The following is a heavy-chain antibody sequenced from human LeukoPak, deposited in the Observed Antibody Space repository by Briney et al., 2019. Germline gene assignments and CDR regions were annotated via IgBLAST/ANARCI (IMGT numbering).Heavy chain of an antibody. CDR2: INPSGGST. CDR1: GYTFTSYY. V-gene: IGHV1-46*01. CDR3: ARDDSGSYYDY. Sequence: AXVKVSCKASGYTFTSYYMHWVRQAPGQGLEWMGIINPSGGSTSYAQKFQVRVTMTRDTSTSTVYMELSSLRSEDTAVYYCARDDSGSYYDYWGQGTLVTVSS. D-gene: IGHD1-26*01. J-gene: IGHJ4*02.